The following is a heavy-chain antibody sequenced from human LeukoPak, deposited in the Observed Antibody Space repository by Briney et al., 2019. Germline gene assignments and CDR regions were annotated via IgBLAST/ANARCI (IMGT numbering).Heavy chain of an antibody. CDR2: ISGSGGST. D-gene: IGHD1-14*01. J-gene: IGHJ4*02. V-gene: IGHV3-23*01. Sequence: PGVSLRLSCAASGFTFCSFAMSWVRQAPGQGLEGVSAISGSGGSTYYADSVKGRLTISRDNSKNTLYLQMNSLRAEDTAVYYCANPLPAIPDFWGQGTLVTVSS. CDR1: GFTFCSFA. CDR3: ANPLPAIPDF.